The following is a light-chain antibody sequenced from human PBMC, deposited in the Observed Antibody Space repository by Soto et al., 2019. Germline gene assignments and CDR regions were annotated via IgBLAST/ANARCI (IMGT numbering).Light chain of an antibody. CDR3: QQYGSSGT. CDR1: QSVSSSY. CDR2: GAS. Sequence: EIVLTQSPGTLSFSPVERATVSFRASQSVSSSYLAWYQQKPGQAPRLLIYGASNRATGIPDRFSGSGSGTDFTLTISRLEPEDFAVYYCQQYGSSGTFGQGTKVDIK. V-gene: IGKV3-20*01. J-gene: IGKJ1*01.